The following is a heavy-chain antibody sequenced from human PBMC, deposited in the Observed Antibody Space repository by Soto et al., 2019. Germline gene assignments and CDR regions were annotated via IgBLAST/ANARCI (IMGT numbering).Heavy chain of an antibody. CDR3: TKSVTTDAFDI. CDR2: IYSGGST. D-gene: IGHD4-17*01. Sequence: GGSLRLSCAASGFTVSINYMSWVRQAPGKGLEWVSVIYSGGSTYYADSVKGRFTISRDNSKNTLYLQMNSLRAEDTAVYYCTKSVTTDAFDIWGQGTMVTVSS. V-gene: IGHV3-53*01. CDR1: GFTVSINY. J-gene: IGHJ3*02.